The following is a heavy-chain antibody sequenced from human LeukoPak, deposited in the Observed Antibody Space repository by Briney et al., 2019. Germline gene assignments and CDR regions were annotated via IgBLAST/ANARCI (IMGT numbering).Heavy chain of an antibody. D-gene: IGHD2-8*01. V-gene: IGHV1-2*02. CDR3: ARGGLRVMVYRLYYMDV. J-gene: IGHJ6*03. CDR2: INPNSGDT. CDR1: GYSFTGYY. Sequence: ASVKVSCKASGYSFTGYYMHWVRQAPGQGLEWMGWINPNSGDTKYAQKFQGRVTMTRDTSISTAYMELTRLRSDDTAVYYCARGGLRVMVYRLYYMDVWGKGTTVTVS.